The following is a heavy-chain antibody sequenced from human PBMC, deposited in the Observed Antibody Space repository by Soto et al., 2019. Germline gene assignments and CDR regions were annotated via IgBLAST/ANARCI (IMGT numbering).Heavy chain of an antibody. CDR1: GGSLSDFH. CDR3: ARTHYSMDV. CDR2: IHHRGNT. Sequence: QVQLQQWGAGLLKPSETLSITCAVYGGSLSDFHWSWIRQPPGKGLEWIGEIHHRGNTNYNPSLRSRVTMSVDTSQNQFSLKMTSVTAADTAVYYCARTHYSMDVWGKGTTVTVSS. V-gene: IGHV4-34*01. J-gene: IGHJ6*03.